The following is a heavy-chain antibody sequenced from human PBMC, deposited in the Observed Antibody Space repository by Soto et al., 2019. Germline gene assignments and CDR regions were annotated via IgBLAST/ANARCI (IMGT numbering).Heavy chain of an antibody. CDR1: GFTFSSYG. J-gene: IGHJ4*02. V-gene: IGHV3-30*18. CDR3: AKDYCGGDCYSIVY. CDR2: ISYDGSNK. D-gene: IGHD2-21*02. Sequence: PGESLKISCAASGFTFSSYGMHWVRQAPGKGLEWVAVISYDGSNKYYADYVKGRFTISRDNSKNTLYLQMNSLRAEDTAVYYCAKDYCGGDCYSIVYWGQGTLVTVSS.